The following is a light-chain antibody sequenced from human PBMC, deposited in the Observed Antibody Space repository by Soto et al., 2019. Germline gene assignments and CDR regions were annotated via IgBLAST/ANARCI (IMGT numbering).Light chain of an antibody. Sequence: EIVWTQSPGTMSLSPGETATLSCRASQSVSSSYLAWYQQKPGQAPRLHIYGASSRATGISDRFSGSGSGTDFTLTSSRLEPEDFAVYYCQQYGSSPPFTFGHGTTVDIK. CDR1: QSVSSSY. V-gene: IGKV3-20*01. CDR2: GAS. CDR3: QQYGSSPPFT. J-gene: IGKJ3*01.